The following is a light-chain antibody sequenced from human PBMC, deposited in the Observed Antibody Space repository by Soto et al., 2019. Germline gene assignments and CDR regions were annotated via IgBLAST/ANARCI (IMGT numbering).Light chain of an antibody. Sequence: QSVLTQPPSVSAAPGQTVTISCSGNXSNIGNNYVSWYQQLPGTAPKLLISDNNKRPSGIPDRFSGSKSGTSATLVITGLQTGDEADYYCGTWDTSLRALFGGGTKVTVL. CDR2: DNN. J-gene: IGLJ3*02. V-gene: IGLV1-51*01. CDR3: GTWDTSLRAL. CDR1: XSNIGNNY.